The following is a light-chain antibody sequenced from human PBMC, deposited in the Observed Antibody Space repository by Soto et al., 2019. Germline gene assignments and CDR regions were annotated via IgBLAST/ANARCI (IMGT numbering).Light chain of an antibody. Sequence: EIVSTPSPATLSVSPGERATLSCMASQSVSSNLAWYQQRPGQAPRLLIYGTSSRATGIPDRFSGSGSGADFTLTISSLQPADFAVYFCQRYDSSPLITFGQGTRLEIK. CDR3: QRYDSSPLIT. CDR2: GTS. CDR1: QSVSSN. V-gene: IGKV3D-15*01. J-gene: IGKJ5*01.